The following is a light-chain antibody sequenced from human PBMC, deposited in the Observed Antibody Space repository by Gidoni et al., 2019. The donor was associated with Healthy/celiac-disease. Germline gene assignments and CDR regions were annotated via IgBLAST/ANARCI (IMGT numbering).Light chain of an antibody. Sequence: DIQMTQSPSSLSASVGDRATITCRASQSISSYLNWYQQKPGKAPKLLIYAASSLQSGVPSRFSGSGSGTDFTLTISSLQPEDFATYYCQQSYSTAPTFGGGTKVEIK. J-gene: IGKJ4*01. V-gene: IGKV1-39*01. CDR1: QSISSY. CDR2: AAS. CDR3: QQSYSTAPT.